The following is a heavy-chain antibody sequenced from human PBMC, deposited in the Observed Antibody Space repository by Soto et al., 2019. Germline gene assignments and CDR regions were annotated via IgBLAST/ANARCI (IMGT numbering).Heavy chain of an antibody. CDR2: IYSGGST. J-gene: IGHJ3*02. CDR3: ARDGGKRFLRAFDI. D-gene: IGHD3-3*01. CDR1: GFTVSSNY. Sequence: GGSLRLSCAASGFTVSSNYMSWVRQAPGKGLEWVSVIYSGGSTYYADSVKGRFTISRDNSKNTLYLQMNSLRAEDTAVYYCARDGGKRFLRAFDIWGQGTMVTVSS. V-gene: IGHV3-66*01.